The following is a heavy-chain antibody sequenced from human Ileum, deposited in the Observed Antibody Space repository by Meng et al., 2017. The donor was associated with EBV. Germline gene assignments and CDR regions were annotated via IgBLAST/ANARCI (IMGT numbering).Heavy chain of an antibody. J-gene: IGHJ4*02. CDR2: IYHSGST. D-gene: IGHD2-8*01. V-gene: IGHV4-4*02. CDR1: GDSMTNNNW. CDR3: ARTGVGLAFDY. Sequence: QVHLREPGPGLVKSSGSWSLTSGVSGDSMTNNNWWTWVRQPPGKGLEWIGEIYHSGSTNYNPSLQSRATISVDMSKKQFSLKLRSVTAADTAVYYCARTGVGLAFDYWGLGTLVTVSS.